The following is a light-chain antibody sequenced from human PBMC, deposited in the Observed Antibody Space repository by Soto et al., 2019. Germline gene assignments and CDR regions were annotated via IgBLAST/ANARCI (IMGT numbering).Light chain of an antibody. J-gene: IGKJ1*01. CDR1: QKVSPW. Sequence: DIRMTQSPSTLSASVGDSVTITCRASQKVSPWLAWYQQKAGKAHKLLIYDVSSLKRGVPSRFSGSGSGTEFTRTISSLQSDDFATYYCQQYDSYWGTFGQGTKVEFK. V-gene: IGKV1-5*01. CDR2: DVS. CDR3: QQYDSYWGT.